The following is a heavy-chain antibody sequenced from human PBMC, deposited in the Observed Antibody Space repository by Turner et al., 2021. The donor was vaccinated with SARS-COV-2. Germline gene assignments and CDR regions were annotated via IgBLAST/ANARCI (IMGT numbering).Heavy chain of an antibody. CDR3: ARRYSGFDHGYFDY. CDR2: IFATGTT. D-gene: IGHD5-12*01. V-gene: IGHV4-4*07. Sequence: QVQLQESGPALVKPSETLSLTCTVSGGSISTYYWSWIRQPAGKGLEYIGRIFATGTTSYNPSFKTRVTMSLDTSKNQVSLKLSSVTAADTAVYYCARRYSGFDHGYFDYWGQGTLVTVSS. CDR1: GGSISTYY. J-gene: IGHJ4*02.